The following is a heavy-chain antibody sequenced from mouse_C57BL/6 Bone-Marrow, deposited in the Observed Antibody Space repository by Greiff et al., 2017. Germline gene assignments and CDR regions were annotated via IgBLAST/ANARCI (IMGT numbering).Heavy chain of an antibody. J-gene: IGHJ3*01. Sequence: QVHVKQPGAELVMPGASVKLSCKASGYTFTSYWMHWVKQRPGQGLEWIGEIDPSDSYTNYNQKFKGKSTLTVDKSSSTAYMQLSSLTSEDSAVYYCATYGNSNWGQGTLVTVSA. V-gene: IGHV1-69*01. CDR2: IDPSDSYT. CDR1: GYTFTSYW. D-gene: IGHD2-1*01. CDR3: ATYGNSN.